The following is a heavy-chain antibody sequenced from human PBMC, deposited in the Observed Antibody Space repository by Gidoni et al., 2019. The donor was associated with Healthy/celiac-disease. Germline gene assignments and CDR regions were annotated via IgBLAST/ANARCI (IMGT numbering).Heavy chain of an antibody. J-gene: IGHJ4*02. CDR1: GGSFSGSY. Sequence: QVQLQQRGAGLWKPSETLSLTCAVYGGSFSGSYWSGIRQPPGKGLDWIGEINHRGSTNYNPSLKSRVTISVDTSKNQFSLKLSSVTAADTAVYYCARVKYYGSGSYRGYYFDYWGQGTLVTVSS. V-gene: IGHV4-34*01. CDR2: INHRGST. CDR3: ARVKYYGSGSYRGYYFDY. D-gene: IGHD3-10*01.